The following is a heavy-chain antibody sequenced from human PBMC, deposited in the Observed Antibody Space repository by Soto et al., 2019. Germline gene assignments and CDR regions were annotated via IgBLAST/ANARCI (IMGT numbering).Heavy chain of an antibody. V-gene: IGHV4-4*02. CDR1: GDSIKTETW. Sequence: SETLSLTCAVSGDSIKTETWWSWLRQLPGTGLEWIGEIKHTGDTNANPALRSRVSMSVDRSKNQFFLKLRSVSAADTAVYYCARGSYYYDSSGYYHYWGQGTLVTVSS. J-gene: IGHJ4*02. D-gene: IGHD3-22*01. CDR3: ARGSYYYDSSGYYHY. CDR2: IKHTGDT.